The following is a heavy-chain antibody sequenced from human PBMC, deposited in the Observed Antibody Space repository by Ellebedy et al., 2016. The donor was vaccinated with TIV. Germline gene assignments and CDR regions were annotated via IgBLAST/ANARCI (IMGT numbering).Heavy chain of an antibody. CDR1: GFTFSSYG. CDR2: IWYDGSNK. D-gene: IGHD6-19*01. Sequence: PGGSLRLSCAASGFTFSSYGMHWVRQAPGKGLEWVAVIWYDGSNKYYADSVKGRFTISRDNSKNTLYLQMNSLRAEDTAVYYCATSIAVAADYYYGMDVWGQGTTVTVSS. CDR3: ATSIAVAADYYYGMDV. J-gene: IGHJ6*02. V-gene: IGHV3-33*01.